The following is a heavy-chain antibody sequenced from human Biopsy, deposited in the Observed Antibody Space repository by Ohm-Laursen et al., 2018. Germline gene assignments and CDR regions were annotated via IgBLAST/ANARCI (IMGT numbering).Heavy chain of an antibody. J-gene: IGHJ1*01. CDR3: AAKLTDYFHH. V-gene: IGHV1-69*06. D-gene: IGHD3-9*01. CDR2: NITRLGTG. CDR1: GGTFRNYG. Sequence: AKASCKAPGGTFRNYGVKWGRQAPGQGLEWLGGNITRLGTGNYAQKFQDRVAVDADTSTSTSTMELRSLRSDDPAVYYLAAKLTDYFHHWGQGTLVIVSS.